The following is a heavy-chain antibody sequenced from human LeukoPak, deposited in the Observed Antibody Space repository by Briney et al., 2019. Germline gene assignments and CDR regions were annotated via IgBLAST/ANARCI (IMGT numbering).Heavy chain of an antibody. CDR1: GGSCSGYY. Sequence: SETLSLTCAVYGGSCSGYYWSWIRQPPGKGLEWIGEINHSGSTNYNPSLKSRVTISVDTSKNQFSLKLSSVTAADTAVYYCARGRVYYYDSSGYYRPWPYYYYYGMGVWGQGTTVTVSS. V-gene: IGHV4-34*01. CDR3: ARGRVYYYDSSGYYRPWPYYYYYGMGV. D-gene: IGHD3-22*01. CDR2: INHSGST. J-gene: IGHJ6*02.